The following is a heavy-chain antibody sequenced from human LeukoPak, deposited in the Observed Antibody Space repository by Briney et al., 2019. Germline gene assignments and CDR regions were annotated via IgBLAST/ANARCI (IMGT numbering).Heavy chain of an antibody. V-gene: IGHV3-23*01. CDR2: ISGSGGST. CDR3: AKDPLGYCSGGSCSDWFDP. J-gene: IGHJ5*02. CDR1: GFTFSSYA. Sequence: PGGSLRLSCAASGFTFSSYAMSWVRQAPGKGLEWVSAISGSGGSTYYADSVKGRFTISRDNSKNTLYLQMNSLRAEDTAVYYCAKDPLGYCSGGSCSDWFDPWGQGTLVTVSS. D-gene: IGHD2-15*01.